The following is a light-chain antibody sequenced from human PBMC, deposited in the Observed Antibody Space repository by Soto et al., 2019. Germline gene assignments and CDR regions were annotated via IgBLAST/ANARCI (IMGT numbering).Light chain of an antibody. CDR2: AAS. CDR3: QQSYSGPLT. J-gene: IGKJ4*01. V-gene: IGKV1-39*01. CDR1: QSISSY. Sequence: DIQMTQSPSSLSASVGDRVTITCRASQSISSYLNWHQQKPGKAPKVLIYAASSLQSGVPSRFSGIGSGTDFTLSISSLQPEDFATYYCQQSYSGPLTFGGGTKVDIK.